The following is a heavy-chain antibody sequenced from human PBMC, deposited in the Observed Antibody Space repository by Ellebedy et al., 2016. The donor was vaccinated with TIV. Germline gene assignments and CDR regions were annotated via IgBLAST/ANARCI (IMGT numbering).Heavy chain of an antibody. D-gene: IGHD2-15*01. CDR3: ARQRCSGDSCYSRATWFDP. Sequence: SETLSLTCSVSGGSISSSISYWAWIRQPPGKGLEWVANIYYSGNSYYNPSLKSRLTISLDTSKNQFSLKLSSVTAADTAVYFCARQRCSGDSCYSRATWFDPWGQGTLVTVSS. V-gene: IGHV4-39*01. J-gene: IGHJ5*02. CDR1: GGSISSSISY. CDR2: IYYSGNS.